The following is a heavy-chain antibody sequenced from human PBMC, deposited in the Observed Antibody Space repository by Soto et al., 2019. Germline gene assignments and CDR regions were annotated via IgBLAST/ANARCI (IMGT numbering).Heavy chain of an antibody. CDR2: IYYSGST. CDR3: ARGLTDYDFWSGYPYYYYGMDV. Sequence: SETLSLTCTVSGGSISSGDYYWSWIRQPPGKGLEWIGYIYYSGSTYYNPSLKSRVTISVDTSKNQFSLKLSSVTAADTAVYYCARGLTDYDFWSGYPYYYYGMDVWGQGTTVTVSS. V-gene: IGHV4-30-4*01. CDR1: GGSISSGDYY. J-gene: IGHJ6*02. D-gene: IGHD3-3*01.